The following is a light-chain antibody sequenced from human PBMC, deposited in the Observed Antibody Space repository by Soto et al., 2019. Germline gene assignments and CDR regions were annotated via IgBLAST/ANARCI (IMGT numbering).Light chain of an antibody. CDR2: AAS. V-gene: IGKV1-39*01. Sequence: DIQMTQSPSTLSASVGDRVTITCRASQSISSWLAWYQQKPGKAPKLLIYAASNLQSGVPSRFSGSGSGTDFTLTISSLQPEDFATYSCQQTYSTPQTFGQGTKVEI. CDR3: QQTYSTPQT. J-gene: IGKJ1*01. CDR1: QSISSW.